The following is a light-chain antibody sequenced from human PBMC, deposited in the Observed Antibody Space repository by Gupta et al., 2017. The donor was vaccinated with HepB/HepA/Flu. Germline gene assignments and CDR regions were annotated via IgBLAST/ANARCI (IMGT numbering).Light chain of an antibody. CDR1: SSDVGSHNS. V-gene: IGLV2-14*03. CDR2: DVS. Sequence: QSALTQPPSVSGSPGQSITISCTGTSSDVGSHNSVSWYQQHPGKAPKFLIYDVSNRPSGVSYRFSGSKSGNTASLTVSGLQAEDEAYYYCCSYADSYTYVFGTGTKVTVL. J-gene: IGLJ1*01. CDR3: CSYADSYTYV.